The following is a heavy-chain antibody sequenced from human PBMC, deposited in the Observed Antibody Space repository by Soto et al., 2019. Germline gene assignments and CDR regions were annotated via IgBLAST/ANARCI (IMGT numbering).Heavy chain of an antibody. D-gene: IGHD2-15*01. V-gene: IGHV3-49*05. CDR3: TSFIVVVVAATPDFDY. CDR1: GFTFGDYA. J-gene: IGHJ4*02. CDR2: IRSKAYGGTT. Sequence: EVQLVESGGGLVKPGRSLRLSCTASGFTFGDYAMSWFRQAPGKGLEWVGFIRSKAYGGTTEYAASVIGRFTISRDDSKSIAYLQMNSLKTEDTAVYYCTSFIVVVVAATPDFDYWGQGTLVTVSS.